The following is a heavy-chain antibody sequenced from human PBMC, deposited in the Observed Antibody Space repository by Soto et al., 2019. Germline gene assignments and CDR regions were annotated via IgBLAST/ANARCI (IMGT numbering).Heavy chain of an antibody. CDR1: GFTFSTYA. J-gene: IGHJ4*02. CDR2: IYTDDST. Sequence: LRLSCAASGFTFSTYAMAWVRQAPGKGLEWLSVIYTDDSTYYADSVKGRFTISRHNSKNTLYLQMNSLRAEDTAVYYCTSGTSGSSGPHYWGQGTLVTVSS. CDR3: TSGTSGSSGPHY. V-gene: IGHV3-53*04. D-gene: IGHD3-22*01.